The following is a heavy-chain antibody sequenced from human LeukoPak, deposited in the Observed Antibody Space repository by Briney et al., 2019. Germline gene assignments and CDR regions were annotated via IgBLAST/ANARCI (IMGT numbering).Heavy chain of an antibody. Sequence: GGSLRLSCAASGFTFDDYAIHWVRQAPGKGLEWVSGISWNSGSIGYADSVKGRFTISRDNAKNSLYLQMNSLRAEDTALYYCAKDMSGAAVAGKDYWGQGTLVTVSS. CDR2: ISWNSGSI. CDR1: GFTFDDYA. J-gene: IGHJ4*02. CDR3: AKDMSGAAVAGKDY. D-gene: IGHD6-19*01. V-gene: IGHV3-9*01.